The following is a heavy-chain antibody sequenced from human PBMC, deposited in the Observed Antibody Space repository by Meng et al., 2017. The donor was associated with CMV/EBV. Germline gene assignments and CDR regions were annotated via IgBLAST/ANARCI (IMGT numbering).Heavy chain of an antibody. J-gene: IGHJ6*02. D-gene: IGHD3-3*01. Sequence: GESLKISCAASGFTFSSYSMNWVRQAPGKGLEWVSYISSSSSTIYYADSVKGRFTISRDNAKNSLYLQVNSLRAEDTAVYYCASFTIFGVVKDGMDVWGQGTLVTVSS. V-gene: IGHV3-48*04. CDR3: ASFTIFGVVKDGMDV. CDR2: ISSSSSTI. CDR1: GFTFSSYS.